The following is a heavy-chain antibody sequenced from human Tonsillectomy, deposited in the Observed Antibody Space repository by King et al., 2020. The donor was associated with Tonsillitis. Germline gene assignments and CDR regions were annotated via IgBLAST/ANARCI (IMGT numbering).Heavy chain of an antibody. D-gene: IGHD2-8*01. CDR2: ISWDFAGM. CDR1: GFTFDDYT. J-gene: IGHJ4*02. Sequence: VQLVESGGVVVQPGGSLRLSCAASGFTFDDYTMHWVRQAPGKGLEWVSLISWDFAGMYYADSVKGRFTISRDNSKNSLYLQMNSLRAEDTALYYCVKGGCTNGVCPDYWGQGTLVTVSS. V-gene: IGHV3-43*01. CDR3: VKGGCTNGVCPDY.